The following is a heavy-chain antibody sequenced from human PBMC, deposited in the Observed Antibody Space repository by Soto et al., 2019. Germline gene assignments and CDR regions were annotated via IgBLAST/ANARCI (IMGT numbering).Heavy chain of an antibody. CDR2: ISWNRGRI. CDR3: AKAACGGICYVAD. D-gene: IGHD2-15*01. V-gene: IGHV3-9*01. J-gene: IGHJ4*02. Sequence: EVQLVESGGGLVQPGRSLRLSCAASGFTFDDYAMHWVRQTPVKGLEWVAGISWNRGRIGYADSVKGRATISRDNAKKSLYLQMNSLRPEDTALYYCAKAACGGICYVADWGQETLVTVSS. CDR1: GFTFDDYA.